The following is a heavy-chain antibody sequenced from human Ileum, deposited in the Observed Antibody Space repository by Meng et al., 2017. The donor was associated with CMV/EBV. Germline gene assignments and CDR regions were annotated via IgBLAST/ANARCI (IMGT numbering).Heavy chain of an antibody. D-gene: IGHD2-2*02. CDR1: GFSFSNYW. CDR2: IDMDGTTR. J-gene: IGHJ5*01. CDR3: ATAGQYRLDS. V-gene: IGHV3-74*01. Sequence: VELVESGGGLFQPGGSLRVSCAASGFSFSNYWMHWVRQAPGKGLVWVSRIDMDGTTRNYADSVKGRFTISRDNAKSTLYLQMNNLRAEDTAMYYCATAGQYRLDSWGHGTLVTVSS.